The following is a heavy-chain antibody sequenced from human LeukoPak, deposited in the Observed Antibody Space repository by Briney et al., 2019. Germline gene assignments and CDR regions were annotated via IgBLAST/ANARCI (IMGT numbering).Heavy chain of an antibody. CDR1: GFTFSSYW. V-gene: IGHV3-74*01. CDR2: INNDGTNI. Sequence: GGSLRLSCAASGFTFSSYWMHWVRQVPGKGLVWVSRINNDGTNITYADSVKGRFTISRDNAKNSLYLQMNSLRAEDTAVYYCAELGITMIGGVWGKGTTVTISS. J-gene: IGHJ6*04. CDR3: AELGITMIGGV. D-gene: IGHD3-10*02.